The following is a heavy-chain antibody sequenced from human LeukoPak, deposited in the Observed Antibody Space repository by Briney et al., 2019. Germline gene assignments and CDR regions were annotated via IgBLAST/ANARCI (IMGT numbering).Heavy chain of an antibody. J-gene: IGHJ3*02. Sequence: GGSLRLSCAASGFTFSSYAMHWVRQAPGKGLEWVAVISYDGSNKYYADSVKGRFTISRDNSKNTLYLQMNSLRAEDTAVYYCARGGSMTTVVTYAFDIWGQGTMVTVSS. D-gene: IGHD4-23*01. CDR1: GFTFSSYA. V-gene: IGHV3-30-3*01. CDR3: ARGGSMTTVVTYAFDI. CDR2: ISYDGSNK.